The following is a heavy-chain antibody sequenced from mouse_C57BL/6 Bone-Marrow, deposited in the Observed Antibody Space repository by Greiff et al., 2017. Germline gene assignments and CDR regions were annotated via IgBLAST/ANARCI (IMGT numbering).Heavy chain of an antibody. Sequence: VQLQQSGAELVRPGASVKLSCTASGFNIKDYYMHWVKQRPEQGLEWIGWIDPENGDTAYASKFQGKATITADTSSNTAYLQLSSLTSEDTAVYYCTTSNGSSGDYWGQGTRRTVAA. CDR1: GFNIKDYY. D-gene: IGHD1-1*01. J-gene: IGHJ2*03. CDR3: TTSNGSSGDY. V-gene: IGHV14-4*01. CDR2: IDPENGDT.